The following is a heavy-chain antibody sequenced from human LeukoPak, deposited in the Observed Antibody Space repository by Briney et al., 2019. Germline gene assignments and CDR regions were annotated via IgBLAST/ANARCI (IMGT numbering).Heavy chain of an antibody. J-gene: IGHJ4*02. Sequence: QSGGSLRLSCAASGFTFSSYGMHWVRQAPGTGLVWVSRITDDATTTYADSVKGRFTISRDNAKNILYLQMNSLRAEDTAVYYCVRDRVGPDYWGQGTLVTVSS. CDR3: VRDRVGPDY. D-gene: IGHD1-26*01. CDR1: GFTFSSYG. V-gene: IGHV3-74*03. CDR2: ITDDATT.